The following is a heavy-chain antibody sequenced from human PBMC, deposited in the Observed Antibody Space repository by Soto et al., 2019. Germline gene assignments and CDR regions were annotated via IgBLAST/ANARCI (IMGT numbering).Heavy chain of an antibody. CDR3: ARDVFRSRFCRGGTCYPVASEY. V-gene: IGHV3-74*01. Sequence: GGSLRLSCVASGFTFTTHWIHWVRQAPGKGLVWVSRINADDHITNYADSVKGRFTISRDNAKNTVFLQMNSLGAEDTAVYYCARDVFRSRFCRGGTCYPVASEYWGHGTLVTVSS. CDR2: INADDHIT. J-gene: IGHJ4*01. D-gene: IGHD2-15*01. CDR1: GFTFTTHW.